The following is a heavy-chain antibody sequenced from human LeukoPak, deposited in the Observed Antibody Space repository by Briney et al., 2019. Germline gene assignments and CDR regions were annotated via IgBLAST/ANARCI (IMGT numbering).Heavy chain of an antibody. CDR1: GYTLTELS. CDR2: FDPEDGET. V-gene: IGHV1-24*01. Sequence: VASVKVSCKVSGYTLTELSMHWVRQAPGKGLEWMGGFDPEDGETIYAQKFQGRVTMTEDTSTDTAYMELSSLRSEDTAVYYCATDLGAWYFAEYFQHWGQGTLVTVSS. D-gene: IGHD1-26*01. J-gene: IGHJ1*01. CDR3: ATDLGAWYFAEYFQH.